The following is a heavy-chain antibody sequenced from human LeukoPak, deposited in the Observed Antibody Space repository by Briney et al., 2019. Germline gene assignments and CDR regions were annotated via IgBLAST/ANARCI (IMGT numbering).Heavy chain of an antibody. D-gene: IGHD3-10*01. CDR2: INPNSGGT. CDR3: AISSGSTSYGMDV. J-gene: IGHJ6*02. V-gene: IGHV1-2*02. CDR1: GYTFTGYY. Sequence: GASVKVSCKASGYTFTGYYMHWVRQAPGQGLEWMGWINPNSGGTNYAQKFQGRATMTRDTSISTAYMELSRLRSDDTAVYYCAISSGSTSYGMDVWGQGTTVTVSS.